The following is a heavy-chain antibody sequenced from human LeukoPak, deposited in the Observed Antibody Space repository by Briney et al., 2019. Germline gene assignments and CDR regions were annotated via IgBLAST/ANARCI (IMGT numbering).Heavy chain of an antibody. D-gene: IGHD2-2*01. CDR1: GFTFSSYV. Sequence: PGGSLRLSCAASGFTFSSYVMSWVRQAPGKGLEWVSAISGSGDTTYYADSVKGRFTISRDNSRNTLYLQMNSLRAEDTAVYYCARDLSSTSSWATVPDYWGQGTLVTVSS. J-gene: IGHJ4*02. CDR2: ISGSGDTT. CDR3: ARDLSSTSSWATVPDY. V-gene: IGHV3-23*01.